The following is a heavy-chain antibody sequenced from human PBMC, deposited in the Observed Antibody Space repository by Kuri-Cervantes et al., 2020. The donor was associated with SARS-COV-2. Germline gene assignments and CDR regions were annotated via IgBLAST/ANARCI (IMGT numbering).Heavy chain of an antibody. CDR2: ISGSGGST. Sequence: GGSLRLSCAASGFTFSSYAMSWVRQAPGKGLEWVSAISGSGGSTYYADSVKGRFTISRDNSKNTLYLQINSLRAEDTAVYYCAKGELLWFGEQQSGGMDVWGQGTTVTVSS. D-gene: IGHD3-10*01. V-gene: IGHV3-23*01. J-gene: IGHJ6*02. CDR1: GFTFSSYA. CDR3: AKGELLWFGEQQSGGMDV.